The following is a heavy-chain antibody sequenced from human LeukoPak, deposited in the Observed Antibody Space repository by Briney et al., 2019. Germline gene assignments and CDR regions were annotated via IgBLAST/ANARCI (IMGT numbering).Heavy chain of an antibody. V-gene: IGHV4-39*07. D-gene: IGHD6-19*01. CDR1: GGSISSSSYY. Sequence: SETLSLTCTVSGGSISSSSYYWGWIRQPPGKGLEWIGSIYYSGSTYYNPSLKSRVTISVDTSKNQFSLKLSSVTAADTAVYYCARRFQSVAGRYRFDYWGQGTLVTVSS. J-gene: IGHJ4*02. CDR3: ARRFQSVAGRYRFDY. CDR2: IYYSGST.